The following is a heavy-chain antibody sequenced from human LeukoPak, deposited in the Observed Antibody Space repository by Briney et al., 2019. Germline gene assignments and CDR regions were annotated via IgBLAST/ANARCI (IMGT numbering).Heavy chain of an antibody. D-gene: IGHD6-13*01. CDR2: IYHSGST. V-gene: IGHV4-4*02. J-gene: IGHJ6*03. CDR3: ARVAAAGWGDYYYMDV. CDR1: GCSISSSNW. Sequence: SGTLSLTCAVSGCSISSSNWWSWGRQPPGKGLEGIGEIYHSGSTNYNPSLKSRVTISVDKSKNQFSLKLNSVTAADTAVYYCARVAAAGWGDYYYMDVWGKGTTVTVSS.